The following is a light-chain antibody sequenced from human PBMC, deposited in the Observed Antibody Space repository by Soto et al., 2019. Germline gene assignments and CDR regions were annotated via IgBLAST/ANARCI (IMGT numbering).Light chain of an antibody. CDR3: QQYNSYSGT. Sequence: DIKIRQSPSTLSASVGDRVTITCRASQNIRSCLAWYQQKPGKAPKLLIYKASSLESGVPSRFSGSGSGTEFTLTISSLQPDDFATYYCQQYNSYSGTFGQGTKVDI. CDR2: KAS. V-gene: IGKV1-5*03. CDR1: QNIRSC. J-gene: IGKJ1*01.